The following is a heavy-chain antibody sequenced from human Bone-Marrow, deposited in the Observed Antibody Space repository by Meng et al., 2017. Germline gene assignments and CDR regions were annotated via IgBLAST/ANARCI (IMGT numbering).Heavy chain of an antibody. D-gene: IGHD1-26*01. CDR2: MNPNSGNT. CDR1: GYTFTSYD. J-gene: IGHJ6*02. CDR3: ARGPWVGRYYYSGMDV. Sequence: ASVKVSCKASGYTFTSYDINWVRQANGQGLEWMGWMNPNSGNTGYAQKFQGRVTMTRNTSISTAYMELSSLRSEDTAVYYCARGPWVGRYYYSGMDVWGQGTTV. V-gene: IGHV1-8*01.